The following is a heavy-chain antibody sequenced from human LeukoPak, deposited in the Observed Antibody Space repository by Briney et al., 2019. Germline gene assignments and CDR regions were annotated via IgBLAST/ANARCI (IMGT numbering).Heavy chain of an antibody. V-gene: IGHV1-69*04. Sequence: ASVKVSCKASGGTFSNYGLSWVRQAPGQGLEWMGRIIPILGITNYAQKFQDRVTITADKSTITAYMELSSLRSEDTAVYYCASDTNMVRGVPNFDSWGQGTLVTVSS. CDR1: GGTFSNYG. CDR3: ASDTNMVRGVPNFDS. D-gene: IGHD3-10*01. J-gene: IGHJ4*02. CDR2: IIPILGIT.